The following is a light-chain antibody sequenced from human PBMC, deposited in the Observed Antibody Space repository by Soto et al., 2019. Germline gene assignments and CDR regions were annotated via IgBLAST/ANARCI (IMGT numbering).Light chain of an antibody. CDR3: SSYRSTSVYV. J-gene: IGLJ1*01. V-gene: IGLV2-14*01. CDR2: EVT. CDR1: SSDVGGYNY. Sequence: QSVVTLPASVSGSPGQSITISCTCTSSDVGGYNYVSWYQQYPGKAPKLMIYEVTHRPSGVSNRFSGSKSGNTASLTISGLQAQDEANYYCSSYRSTSVYVFGTGTKVTVL.